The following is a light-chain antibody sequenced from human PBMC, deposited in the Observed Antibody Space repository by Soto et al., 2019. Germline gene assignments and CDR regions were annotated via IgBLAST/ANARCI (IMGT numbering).Light chain of an antibody. CDR2: DVS. Sequence: QSALTQPRSVSGSPEQSVTISCTGTSSDVGGYNYVSWYQQHPGKAPKVMIYDVSRRPSGVPDRFSGSKSGNTASLTISGLQAEDEADYYCCSYAVSNTFWVFGGGTKLTVL. V-gene: IGLV2-11*01. J-gene: IGLJ3*02. CDR1: SSDVGGYNY. CDR3: CSYAVSNTFWV.